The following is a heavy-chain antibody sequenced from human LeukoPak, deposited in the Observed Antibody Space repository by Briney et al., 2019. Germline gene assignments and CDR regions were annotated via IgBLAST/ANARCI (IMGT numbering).Heavy chain of an antibody. Sequence: GGSLRLTCAASGFTFSTNAMHWVRQAPGKGLEWVAVISYDGNAKYYADSVKGRFTISRDNPKNTLYLQMNSLRAEDTAVYYCAKDATEYYFDYWGQGTLVTVSS. CDR3: AKDATEYYFDY. J-gene: IGHJ4*02. V-gene: IGHV3-30*04. CDR2: ISYDGNAK. D-gene: IGHD2-15*01. CDR1: GFTFSTNA.